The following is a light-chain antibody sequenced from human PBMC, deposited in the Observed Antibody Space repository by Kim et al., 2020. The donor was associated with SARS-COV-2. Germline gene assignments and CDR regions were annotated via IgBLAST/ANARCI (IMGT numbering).Light chain of an antibody. CDR2: RPT. V-gene: IGLV10-54*01. CDR1: SNNVRRKD. Sequence: TAPLTCTGNSNNVRRKDAAWRKQNQAHTPTLRSYRPTSRPSRISERSSASRSGSTASLTITGLQPEDEADYYCSAWDNSLSSWVFGGGTKLTVL. CDR3: SAWDNSLSSWV. J-gene: IGLJ3*02.